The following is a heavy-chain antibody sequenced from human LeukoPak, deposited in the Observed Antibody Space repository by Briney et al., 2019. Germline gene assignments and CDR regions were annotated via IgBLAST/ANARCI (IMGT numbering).Heavy chain of an antibody. CDR2: IYTSGST. Sequence: SQTLSLTCTVSGGSISSGSYYWSWIRQPAGKGLEWIGRIYTSGSTNYNPSLKSRVTISVDTSKNQFSLKLSSVTAADTAAYYCARIPLWFGERWFDPWGQGTLVTVSS. CDR1: GGSISSGSYY. V-gene: IGHV4-61*02. CDR3: ARIPLWFGERWFDP. J-gene: IGHJ5*02. D-gene: IGHD3-10*01.